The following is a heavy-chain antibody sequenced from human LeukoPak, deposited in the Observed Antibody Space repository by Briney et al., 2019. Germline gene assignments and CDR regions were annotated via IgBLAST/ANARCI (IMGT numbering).Heavy chain of an antibody. Sequence: SETLSLTCAVYGGSFSGYYWSWIRQPPGKGLEWIGEINHSRSTNYNPSLKSRVTISVDTSKNQFSLKLSSVTAADTAVYYCARGRGEVVVVPAAMGTRPTYYFDYWGQGTLVTVSS. J-gene: IGHJ4*02. CDR2: INHSRST. V-gene: IGHV4-34*01. CDR3: ARGRGEVVVVPAAMGTRPTYYFDY. D-gene: IGHD2-2*01. CDR1: GGSFSGYY.